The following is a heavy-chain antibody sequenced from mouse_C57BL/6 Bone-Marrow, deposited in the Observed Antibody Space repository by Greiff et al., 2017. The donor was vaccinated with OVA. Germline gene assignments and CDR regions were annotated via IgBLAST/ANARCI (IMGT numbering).Heavy chain of an antibody. V-gene: IGHV1-19*01. D-gene: IGHD2-10*01. Sequence: VQLQQSGPVLVKPGASVKMSCKASGYTFTDYYMNWVKQSHGKSLEWIGVINPYNGGTSYNQKFKGKATLTVDKSSSTAYMELNSLTSEDSAVYYCARGSYYDAMDYWGQGTSVTVSS. CDR2: INPYNGGT. J-gene: IGHJ4*01. CDR3: ARGSYYDAMDY. CDR1: GYTFTDYY.